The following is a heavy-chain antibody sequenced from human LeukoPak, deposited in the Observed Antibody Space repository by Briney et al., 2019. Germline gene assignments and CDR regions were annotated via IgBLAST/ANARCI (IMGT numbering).Heavy chain of an antibody. J-gene: IGHJ4*02. CDR1: GFTFSSYS. D-gene: IGHD6-6*01. V-gene: IGHV3-21*01. CDR2: ISSSSSYI. Sequence: GGSLRLSCAASGFTFSSYSMNWVRQAPGKGLEWVSSISSSSSYIYYADSVKGRFTISRDNAKNSLYLQMNSLRAEDTAVYFCARGTYRSSSPSIGMPYYLDYWGQGILVTVSS. CDR3: ARGTYRSSSPSIGMPYYLDY.